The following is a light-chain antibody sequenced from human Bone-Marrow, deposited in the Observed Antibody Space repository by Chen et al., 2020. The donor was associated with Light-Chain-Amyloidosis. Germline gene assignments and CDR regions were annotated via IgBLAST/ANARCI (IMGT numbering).Light chain of an antibody. J-gene: IGKJ5*01. V-gene: IGKV3-11*01. CDR3: QQRSNWAPGVA. Sequence: EIVLTQSPATLSSSPGERATLSCRASQSVSAYLAWYQHKPGQAPRLLNYDASYRATGIPGRFSGSGSGTDFTLIISSLDPEDFAVYYCQQRSNWAPGVAFGQGTRLEIK. CDR2: DAS. CDR1: QSVSAY.